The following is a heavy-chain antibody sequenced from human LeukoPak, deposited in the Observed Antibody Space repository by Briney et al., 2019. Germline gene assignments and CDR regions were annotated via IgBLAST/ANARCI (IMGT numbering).Heavy chain of an antibody. D-gene: IGHD2-15*01. CDR3: AKDWYRYCSGGSCYGFDY. Sequence: GRSLRLSCAASGFTFDDYAMHWVRHAPGKGLEWVSGINWNSGSIGYADSVKGRFTISRDNAKNSLYLQMNTLRAEDTALYYCAKDWYRYCSGGSCYGFDYWGQGTLVTVSS. J-gene: IGHJ4*02. CDR1: GFTFDDYA. CDR2: INWNSGSI. V-gene: IGHV3-9*01.